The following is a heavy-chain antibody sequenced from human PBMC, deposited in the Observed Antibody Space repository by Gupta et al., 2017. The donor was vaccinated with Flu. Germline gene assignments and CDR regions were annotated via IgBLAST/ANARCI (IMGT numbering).Heavy chain of an antibody. D-gene: IGHD3-16*01. CDR1: GYTFTSYY. CDR2: INPSGGST. Sequence: QVQLVQSGAEVKKPGASVKVSCKASGYTFTSYYMHWVRQAPGQGLEWMGIINPSGGSTSYAQKFQGRVTMTRDTSTSTVYMELSSLRSEDTAVYYCARDSASYVWGSYHEYYFDYWGQGTLVTVSS. CDR3: ARDSASYVWGSYHEYYFDY. V-gene: IGHV1-46*01. J-gene: IGHJ4*02.